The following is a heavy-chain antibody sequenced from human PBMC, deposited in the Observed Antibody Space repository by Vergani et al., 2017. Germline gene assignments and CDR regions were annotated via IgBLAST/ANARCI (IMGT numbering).Heavy chain of an antibody. D-gene: IGHD3-22*01. CDR3: AMGDSSGYPPDYYYYYGMDV. Sequence: QVQLQQWGAGLLKPSETLSLTCAVYGGSFSGYYWSWIRQPPGTGLEWIGEINHSGSTNYNPSLKSRVTISVDTSKNQFSLKLSSVTAADTAVYYCAMGDSSGYPPDYYYYYGMDVWGQGTTVTVSS. CDR1: GGSFSGYY. CDR2: INHSGST. V-gene: IGHV4-34*01. J-gene: IGHJ6*02.